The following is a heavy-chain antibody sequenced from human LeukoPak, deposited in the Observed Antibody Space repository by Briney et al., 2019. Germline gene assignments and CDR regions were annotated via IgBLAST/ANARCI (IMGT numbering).Heavy chain of an antibody. J-gene: IGHJ5*02. D-gene: IGHD1-26*01. CDR3: ARDNSVGDNAWWFDP. CDR2: IYYSGST. Sequence: SETLSLTCTVSGGSISSYYWSWIRQPPGKGLEGIGFIYYSGSTHYNPSLKSRVTISVDTSKNQFSLKLSSVTAADTAVYYCARDNSVGDNAWWFDPWGQGTLVTVSS. CDR1: GGSISSYY. V-gene: IGHV4-59*01.